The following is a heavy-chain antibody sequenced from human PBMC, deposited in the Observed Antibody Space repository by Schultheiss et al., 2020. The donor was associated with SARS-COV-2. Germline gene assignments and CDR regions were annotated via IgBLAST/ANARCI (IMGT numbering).Heavy chain of an antibody. Sequence: GGSLRLSCAASGFTFSSYAMHWVRQAPGKGLEWVAVISYDGSNKYYADSVKGRFTISRDNSKNTLYLQMNSLRAEDTAVYYCAGLWPRWWSVPWDDAFDIWGQVTMVTVSS. CDR3: AGLWPRWWSVPWDDAFDI. CDR2: ISYDGSNK. V-gene: IGHV3-30*01. J-gene: IGHJ3*02. D-gene: IGHD2-15*01. CDR1: GFTFSSYA.